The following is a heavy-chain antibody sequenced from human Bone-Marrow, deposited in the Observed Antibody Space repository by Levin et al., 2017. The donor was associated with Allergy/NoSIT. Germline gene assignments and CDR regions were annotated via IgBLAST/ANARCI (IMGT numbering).Heavy chain of an antibody. V-gene: IGHV4-59*01. CDR2: IYYTGST. CDR1: GGSISSYY. D-gene: IGHD4/OR15-4a*01. J-gene: IGHJ4*02. Sequence: SQTLSLTCTVSGGSISSYYWSWIRQPPGKGLEWIGYIYYTGSTDYNPSLKSRVTISVDTSKDQFSLRLSSVTAADTAIYYCARGTNYGASYRIDYWGQGTLVPVSS. CDR3: ARGTNYGASYRIDY.